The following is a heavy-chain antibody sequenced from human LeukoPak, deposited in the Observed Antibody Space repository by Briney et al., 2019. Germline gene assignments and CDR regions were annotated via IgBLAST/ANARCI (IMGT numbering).Heavy chain of an antibody. CDR1: GSTCSSYA. V-gene: IGHV1-69*13. Sequence: ASVKVSCKASGSTCSSYAISWVRQAPGQGLEWVGGIIPIFGTANYAQKFQGRVTITADESTSTAYMELSSLRSEDTAVYYCARSRSDYDFWSGYYSDYWGQGTLVTVSS. CDR3: ARSRSDYDFWSGYYSDY. J-gene: IGHJ4*02. CDR2: IIPIFGTA. D-gene: IGHD3-3*01.